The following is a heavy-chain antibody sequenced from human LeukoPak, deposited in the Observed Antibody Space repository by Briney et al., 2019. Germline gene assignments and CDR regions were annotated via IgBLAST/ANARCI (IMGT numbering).Heavy chain of an antibody. V-gene: IGHV3-30*04. CDR2: IGYDGVNK. CDR3: ARDFLRGAPDYLDL. J-gene: IGHJ4*02. D-gene: IGHD3-10*01. Sequence: PGGSLRLSCTASGFTFSSYPFHWVRQAPGKGLQWVAIIGYDGVNKFYTDSVKGRFTISRDDSKSTLYLQMDSLRADDTAVYYCARDFLRGAPDYLDLWGQGTLVTVSS. CDR1: GFTFSSYP.